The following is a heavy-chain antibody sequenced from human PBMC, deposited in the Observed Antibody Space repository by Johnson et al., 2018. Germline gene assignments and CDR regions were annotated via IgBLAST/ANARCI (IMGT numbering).Heavy chain of an antibody. D-gene: IGHD3-10*01. CDR2: VNPDGGTS. V-gene: IGHV1-46*01. J-gene: IGHJ1*01. CDR3: ASTSGWGCRTVSCDKGRRFFQH. CDR1: GYTFTAYY. Sequence: VQLLESGAEVKKPGASVKVSCKASGYTFTAYYIHWMRQAPGQGLEWRGRVNPDGGTSGYARKFQGRVTMTRDTSTSTVYMELSSLRNEDTALYYCASTSGWGCRTVSCDKGRRFFQHWGQGTLVTVSA.